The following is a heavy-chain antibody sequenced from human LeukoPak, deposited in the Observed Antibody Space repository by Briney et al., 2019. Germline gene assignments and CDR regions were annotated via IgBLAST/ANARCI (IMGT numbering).Heavy chain of an antibody. V-gene: IGHV3-23*01. D-gene: IGHD3-22*01. J-gene: IGHJ4*02. CDR3: ANNRLVVVITYYFDY. CDR1: GFTFSSYA. CDR2: ISGSGGRT. Sequence: GGSLRLSCAASGFTFSSYAMSWVRQAPGKGLEWVSAISGSGGRTYYADSVKGRFTISRDNSKNTLYLQMNSLRAEDTAVYYCANNRLVVVITYYFDYWGQGTLVTVSS.